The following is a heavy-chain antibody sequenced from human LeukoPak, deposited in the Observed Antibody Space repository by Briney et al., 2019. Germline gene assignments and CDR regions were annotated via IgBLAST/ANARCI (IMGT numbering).Heavy chain of an antibody. Sequence: PGGSLRLSCAASGFTFSSYWMSWVRRAPGKGLEWVANIKQDGSEKYYVDSVKGRFTISRDNAKNSLYLQMNSLRAEDTAVYYCARLGTYDSSGYYYYYFDYWGQGTLVTVSS. CDR3: ARLGTYDSSGYYYYYFDY. V-gene: IGHV3-7*01. J-gene: IGHJ4*02. CDR2: IKQDGSEK. D-gene: IGHD3-22*01. CDR1: GFTFSSYW.